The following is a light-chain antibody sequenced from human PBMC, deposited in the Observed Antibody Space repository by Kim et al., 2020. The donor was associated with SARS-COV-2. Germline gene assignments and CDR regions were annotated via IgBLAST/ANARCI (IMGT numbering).Light chain of an antibody. CDR3: QQYGSSPYT. V-gene: IGKV3-20*01. CDR2: GAS. J-gene: IGKJ2*01. CDR1: QRVSSGY. Sequence: SPGDRAALALGASQRVSSGYIAWYQQTPGQAPRLLIYGASSRATGIPDRFSGSGSGTDFTLTISRLEPEEFAVYYGQQYGSSPYTFGQGTKLEI.